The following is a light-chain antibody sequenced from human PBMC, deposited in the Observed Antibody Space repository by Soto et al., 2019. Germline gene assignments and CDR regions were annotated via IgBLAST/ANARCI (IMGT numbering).Light chain of an antibody. J-gene: IGKJ4*01. Sequence: EIVLTQSPGTLSLSPGARATLSCRASQSVSSSYLAWYQQKPGQAPRLLISDASNRATGIPARFSGSGSGTDLTLTISSLQPEDCATYVGKQSSAFPLTFGGGTKVDIK. CDR3: KQSSAFPLT. CDR2: DAS. CDR1: QSVSSSY. V-gene: IGKV3D-20*02.